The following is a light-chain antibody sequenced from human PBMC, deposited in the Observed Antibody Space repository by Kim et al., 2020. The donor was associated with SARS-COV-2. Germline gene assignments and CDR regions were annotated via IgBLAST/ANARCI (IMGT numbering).Light chain of an antibody. CDR3: QTWGTGRV. CDR1: SGHSSYA. V-gene: IGLV4-69*01. Sequence: QLVLTQSPSASASLGASVKLTCTLSSGHSSYAIAWHQQQPEKGPRYLMKLNSDGSHSKGDGIPDRFSGSSSGAERYLTISSLQSEDEADYYCQTWGTGRVFRGGTQLTVL. J-gene: IGLJ3*02. CDR2: LNSDGSH.